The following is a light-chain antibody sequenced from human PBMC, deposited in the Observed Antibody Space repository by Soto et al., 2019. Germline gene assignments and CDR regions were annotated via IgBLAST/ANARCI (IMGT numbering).Light chain of an antibody. CDR2: GAS. CDR1: QSVSSIY. Sequence: EVVLAQSPGTLSLSPGERATLSCRASQSVSSIYLVLYQQKPGQAPRLLIYGASSRATGIPDRFSGSGSGTDFTLTISRLEPEDFAVYYCQQYGSSGTFGQGTKVDIK. V-gene: IGKV3-20*01. CDR3: QQYGSSGT. J-gene: IGKJ1*01.